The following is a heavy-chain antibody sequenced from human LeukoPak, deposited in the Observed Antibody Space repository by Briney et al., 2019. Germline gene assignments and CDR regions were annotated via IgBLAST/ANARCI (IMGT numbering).Heavy chain of an antibody. J-gene: IGHJ4*02. Sequence: ASVKVSCKASGYTFAGYYMHWVRQAPGQGLEWMGCIKPNSDATDYAQKFQGRVTMTSDTSISTAYMELSRLHSDDTAVYYCARGYGGNSAEIYFDNWGQGTLATVSS. CDR2: IKPNSDAT. CDR3: ARGYGGNSAEIYFDN. V-gene: IGHV1-2*02. D-gene: IGHD4-23*01. CDR1: GYTFAGYY.